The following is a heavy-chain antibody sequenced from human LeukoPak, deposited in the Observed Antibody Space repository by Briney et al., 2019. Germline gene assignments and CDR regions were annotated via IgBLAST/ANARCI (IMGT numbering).Heavy chain of an antibody. Sequence: ASVRVSCTASAYTFTNHYIHWVRQAPGQGLEWMGIINPSGGSTGFAQKFQGRVTMTRDTSTSTVYMELSSLRSEDTAVYYCARDGGATKGTPYYYGLDVWGQGTTVTVSS. CDR2: INPSGGST. CDR3: ARDGGATKGTPYYYGLDV. CDR1: AYTFTNHY. V-gene: IGHV1-46*01. J-gene: IGHJ6*02. D-gene: IGHD1-26*01.